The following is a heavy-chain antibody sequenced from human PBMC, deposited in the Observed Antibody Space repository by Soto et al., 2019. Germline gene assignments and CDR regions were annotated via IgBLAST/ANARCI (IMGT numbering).Heavy chain of an antibody. Sequence: EVQLLESGGGFVQPGGSLRLSCAATGFTFSVYAMTWVRQAPGKGLEWVSAVTANGGSTYSADSVNGRFTISRDNSKNTLFLQMNSLRAEDTAVYYCASLGVCDWANYYYSYGMDVWGQGTTVIVSS. J-gene: IGHJ6*01. CDR1: GFTFSVYA. V-gene: IGHV3-23*01. CDR2: VTANGGST. CDR3: ASLGVCDWANYYYSYGMDV. D-gene: IGHD2-21*02.